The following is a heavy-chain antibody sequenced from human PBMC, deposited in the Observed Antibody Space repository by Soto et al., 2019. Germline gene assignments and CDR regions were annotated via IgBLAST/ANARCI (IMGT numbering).Heavy chain of an antibody. J-gene: IGHJ6*01. CDR3: ARDLAPGRFLECPRLYYYYYGMDV. V-gene: IGHV3-48*03. D-gene: IGHD3-3*01. CDR2: ISSSGSTI. Sequence: GGSLRLSCAASGFTFSSYEMNWVRQAPGKGLEWVSYISSSGSTIYYADSVKGRFTISRDNAKNSLYLQMNSLRAEDTAVYYCARDLAPGRFLECPRLYYYYYGMDVWGQGTTVTVSS. CDR1: GFTFSSYE.